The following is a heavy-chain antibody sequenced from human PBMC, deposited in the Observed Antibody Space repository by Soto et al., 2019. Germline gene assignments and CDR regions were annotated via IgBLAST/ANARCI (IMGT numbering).Heavy chain of an antibody. J-gene: IGHJ3*02. Sequence: EVQLVESGGGLVQPGRSLRLSCAASGFTFDDYAMHWVRQAPGKGLEWVSGISWNSGSIGYADSVKGRSTISRDNAKNSLYLQMNSLRAEDTALYYCAKATYYYDSSGYYAPDAFDIWGQGTMVTVSS. CDR3: AKATYYYDSSGYYAPDAFDI. CDR1: GFTFDDYA. D-gene: IGHD3-22*01. V-gene: IGHV3-9*01. CDR2: ISWNSGSI.